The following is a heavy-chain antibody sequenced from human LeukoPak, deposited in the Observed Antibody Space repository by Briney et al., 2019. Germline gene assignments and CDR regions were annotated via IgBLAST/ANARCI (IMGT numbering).Heavy chain of an antibody. D-gene: IGHD3-3*02. J-gene: IGHJ4*02. V-gene: IGHV3-23*01. CDR2: ISGSGGST. CDR3: ARMPRRSSIFGVVIISYFDY. Sequence: GGSLRLSCAASGFTFSSNAMSWVRQAPGKGLEWVSAISGSGGSTYYADSVKGRFTISRDNSKNTLYLQMNSLRAEDTAVYYCARMPRRSSIFGVVIISYFDYWGQGTLVTVSS. CDR1: GFTFSSNA.